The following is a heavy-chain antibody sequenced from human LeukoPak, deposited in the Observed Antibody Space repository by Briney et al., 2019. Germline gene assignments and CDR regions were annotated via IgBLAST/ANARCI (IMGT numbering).Heavy chain of an antibody. D-gene: IGHD6-13*01. Sequence: GGSLRLSCAASGLTFSSYAMHWVRQAPGKGLEYVSAISSNGDNTYYTNSVKGRFTISRDNSKNTLYLQMGSLRAEDMAVYYCASEGAYSSSWPPRDYYYYGMDVWGQGTTVTVSS. V-gene: IGHV3-64*01. CDR3: ASEGAYSSSWPPRDYYYYGMDV. CDR2: ISSNGDNT. CDR1: GLTFSSYA. J-gene: IGHJ6*02.